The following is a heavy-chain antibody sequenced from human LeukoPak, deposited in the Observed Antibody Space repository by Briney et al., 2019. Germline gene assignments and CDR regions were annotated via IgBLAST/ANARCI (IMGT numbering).Heavy chain of an antibody. J-gene: IGHJ4*02. CDR2: IRYDGSNK. Sequence: GGSLRLSCAASGFTFSSYGMHWVRQAPGKGLEWVAFIRYDGSNKYYADSVKGRVTISRDNSKNTLYLQMNSLRAEDTAVYYCAKDPNYYDSSGYYSEFDYWGQGTLVTVSS. V-gene: IGHV3-30*02. CDR1: GFTFSSYG. CDR3: AKDPNYYDSSGYYSEFDY. D-gene: IGHD3-22*01.